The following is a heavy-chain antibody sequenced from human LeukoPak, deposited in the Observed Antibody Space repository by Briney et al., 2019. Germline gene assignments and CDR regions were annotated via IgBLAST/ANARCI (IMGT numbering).Heavy chain of an antibody. CDR2: IYSGGST. D-gene: IGHD3-10*01. J-gene: IGHJ6*02. CDR1: GFTVSSNY. V-gene: IGHV3-66*01. Sequence: GGSLRLSCAASGFTVSSNYMSWVRQAPGKGLEWVSVIYSGGSTYYADSVKGRFTISGDNSKNTLYLQMNSLRAEDTAVYYCARDLRRPRTMAYYYGMDVWGQGTTVTVSS. CDR3: ARDLRRPRTMAYYYGMDV.